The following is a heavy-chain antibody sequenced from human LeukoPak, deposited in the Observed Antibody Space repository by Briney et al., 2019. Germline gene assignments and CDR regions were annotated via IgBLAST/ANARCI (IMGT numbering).Heavy chain of an antibody. CDR1: GFTFSSYA. Sequence: PGGSLRLSCAASGFTFSSYAMHWVRQAPGKGRELVSPIRGSGGSTYYANSVKGRFTISRDNSKNTLYLQMGSLRAEDMAVYYCARGTYYYDSTGPSAVDYWGQGTLVTVSS. CDR2: IRGSGGST. D-gene: IGHD3-22*01. CDR3: ARGTYYYDSTGPSAVDY. J-gene: IGHJ4*02. V-gene: IGHV3-64*01.